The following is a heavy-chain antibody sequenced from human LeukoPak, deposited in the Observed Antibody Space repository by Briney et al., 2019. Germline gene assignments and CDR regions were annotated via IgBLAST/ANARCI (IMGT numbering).Heavy chain of an antibody. CDR2: IYYSGIA. CDR1: SGSIGSSNYY. V-gene: IGHV4-39*01. CDR3: ARQVNSMAGTHFDV. D-gene: IGHD6-19*01. J-gene: IGHJ4*02. Sequence: PSETQSLTCTVSSGSIGSSNYYWGWIRQPPGKGLEWIGSIYYSGIAYYNPTLKSRVTISVDASKSHFSLRLSSVTAADTAVYCCARQVNSMAGTHFDVWGLGTLVPVSS.